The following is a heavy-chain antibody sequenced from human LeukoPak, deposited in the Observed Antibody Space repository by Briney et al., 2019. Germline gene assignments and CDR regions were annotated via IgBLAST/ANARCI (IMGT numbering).Heavy chain of an antibody. CDR2: IWYDGTTK. CDR3: AKVRLDGSGTYAFDY. V-gene: IGHV3-33*06. Sequence: GRSLRLSCAASGFSFSNYGMHWVRQAPGKGLEWVAVIWYDGTTKFYADSVKGRFTISRDNSKNTLYLQMNRLRAEDTAVYFCAKVRLDGSGTYAFDYWGQGTLVTVSS. D-gene: IGHD3-10*01. CDR1: GFSFSNYG. J-gene: IGHJ4*02.